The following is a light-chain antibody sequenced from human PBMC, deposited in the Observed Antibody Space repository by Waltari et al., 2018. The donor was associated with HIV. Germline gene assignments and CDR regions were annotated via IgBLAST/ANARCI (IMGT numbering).Light chain of an antibody. J-gene: IGKJ4*01. CDR1: QSLLHSNGYNF. Sequence: EIAMTQSPLSLPVTPGEPASISCTSSQSLLHSNGYNFLDWYLQRPRQSPQLLIYLGSYRASGVPDRFSGSGSGTNFTLTINRVGAEDAGIYYCMQALQTLSFGEGTKVEIK. V-gene: IGKV2-28*01. CDR2: LGS. CDR3: MQALQTLS.